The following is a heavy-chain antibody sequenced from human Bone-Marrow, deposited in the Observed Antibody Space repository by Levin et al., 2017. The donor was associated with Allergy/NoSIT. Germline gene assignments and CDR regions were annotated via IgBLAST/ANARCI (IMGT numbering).Heavy chain of an antibody. CDR2: IDYSGST. V-gene: IGHV4-39*01. CDR3: ARISRLTTVRGFTPGAFDI. D-gene: IGHD3-10*01. CDR1: GGSISWTTYY. J-gene: IGHJ3*02. Sequence: SETLSLTCTVSGGSISWTTYYWGWIRQPPGKGLEWIGTIDYSGSTYYKPSLKSRVTQSIDTSKNQFSLRLSAVTAAATAVYYCARISRLTTVRGFTPGAFDIWGQGTMVTVSS.